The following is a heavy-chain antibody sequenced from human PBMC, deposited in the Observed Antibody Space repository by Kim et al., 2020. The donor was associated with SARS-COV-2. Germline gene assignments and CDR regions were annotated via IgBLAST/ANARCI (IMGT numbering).Heavy chain of an antibody. CDR1: SGSMGDYY. D-gene: IGHD3-3*01. Sequence: SETLSLTCTISSGSMGDYYWSWIRQPPGKGLEWIGYIFKRAATIYNPSLQSRVTISVDTSENQFSLKLTSVTAADTAVYYCARHSQWSVAGSFDVWGQGT. CDR3: ARHSQWSVAGSFDV. CDR2: IFKRAAT. V-gene: IGHV4-59*08. J-gene: IGHJ3*01.